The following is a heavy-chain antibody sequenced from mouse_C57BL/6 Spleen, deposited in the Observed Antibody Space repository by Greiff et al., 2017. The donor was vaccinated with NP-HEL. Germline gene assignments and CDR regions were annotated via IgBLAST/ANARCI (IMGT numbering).Heavy chain of an antibody. V-gene: IGHV1-69*01. CDR3: ARGSMITVDY. D-gene: IGHD2-4*01. J-gene: IGHJ2*01. CDR1: GYTFTSYW. Sequence: QVQLQQPGAELVMPGASVKLSCKASGYTFTSYWMHWVKQRPGQGLEWIGEIDPSDSYTNYNQKFKGKSTLTVDKSSSTAYMQLSSLTSEDSAVYYCARGSMITVDYWGQGTTLTVSS. CDR2: IDPSDSYT.